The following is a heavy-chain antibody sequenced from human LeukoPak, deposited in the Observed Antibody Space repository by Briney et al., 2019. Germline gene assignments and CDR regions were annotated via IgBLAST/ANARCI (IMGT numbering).Heavy chain of an antibody. V-gene: IGHV3-30*19. CDR2: VSYDGSNK. CDR3: ARGVFTYGYFDF. J-gene: IGHJ4*02. Sequence: GRSLRLSCAASGFTFSSYGMHWVRQAPGKGLEWLAVVSYDGSNKYYADSVKGRFTISRDKSKSTLYLQMNSLRPEDTALYYCARGVFTYGYFDFWGLGTLVTVSS. D-gene: IGHD3-10*01. CDR1: GFTFSSYG.